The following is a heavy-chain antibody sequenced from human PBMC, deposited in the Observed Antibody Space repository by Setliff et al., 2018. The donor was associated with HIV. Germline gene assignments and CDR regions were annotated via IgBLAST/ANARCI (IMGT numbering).Heavy chain of an antibody. CDR2: IHYNEGT. V-gene: IGHV4-39*01. CDR3: ASRVYYYDSNNFLREEGFDP. J-gene: IGHJ5*02. Sequence: SETLSLTCTVSGGSISSSSYYWGWIRQPPGKGLEWIGSIHYNEGTYYNPSLKSRVAISIDTSKNQFSLNLTSVTAADTAVYYCASRVYYYDSNNFLREEGFDPWGQGTLVTVSS. D-gene: IGHD3-22*01. CDR1: GGSISSSSYY.